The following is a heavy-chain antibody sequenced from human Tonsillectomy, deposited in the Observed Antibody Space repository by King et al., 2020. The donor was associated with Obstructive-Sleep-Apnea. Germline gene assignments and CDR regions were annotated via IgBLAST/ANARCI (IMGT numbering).Heavy chain of an antibody. D-gene: IGHD7-27*01. J-gene: IGHJ4*02. V-gene: IGHV3-15*01. CDR3: TLTGGHWGNDY. CDR1: GLTFSNAW. CDR2: IKSKTDGGTT. Sequence: VQLVESGGGLVKPGGSLRLSFAASGLTFSNAWMNWFLQAPGKGLEWVGRIKSKTDGGTTDYAAPVKGRFHNSRDDSKNTMYLQMNSLNTEDTAVYYCTLTGGHWGNDYWGQGTLVTVSS.